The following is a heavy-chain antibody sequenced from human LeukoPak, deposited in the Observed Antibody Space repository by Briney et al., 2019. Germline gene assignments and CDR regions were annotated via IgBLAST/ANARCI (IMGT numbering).Heavy chain of an antibody. V-gene: IGHV4-59*08. D-gene: IGHD3-10*01. CDR3: ASHYFDDTFDI. CDR2: IYHSGNT. Sequence: PSETLSLTCTVSGGSISSYYWSWTRQPPGKGLEWIGYIYHSGNTNYNPSLKSRVTISVDTSKNQFSLKLSSVTAADTAVYYCASHYFDDTFDIWGRGTVVTVSS. J-gene: IGHJ3*02. CDR1: GGSISSYY.